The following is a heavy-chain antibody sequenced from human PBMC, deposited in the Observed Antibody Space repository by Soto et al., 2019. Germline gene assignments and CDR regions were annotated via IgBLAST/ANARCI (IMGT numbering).Heavy chain of an antibody. CDR1: GGTFSSYA. CDR2: IIPINGTT. J-gene: IGHJ3*02. D-gene: IGHD3-10*01. V-gene: IGHV1-69*13. Sequence: SVKVSCKASGGTFSSYAISWVRQAPGQGLEWMGGIIPINGTTNYAQKFQGRVTITADESTSTAYMELSSLRSEDTAVYYCARVLEKGSGSYYLDAFDIWGQGTMVTVS. CDR3: ARVLEKGSGSYYLDAFDI.